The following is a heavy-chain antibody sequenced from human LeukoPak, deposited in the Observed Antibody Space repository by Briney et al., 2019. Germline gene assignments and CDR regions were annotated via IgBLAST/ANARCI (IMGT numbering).Heavy chain of an antibody. CDR2: IIPIFGTA. J-gene: IGHJ6*03. D-gene: IGHD5-12*01. V-gene: IGHV1-69*01. CDR1: GGTFSSYA. CDR3: ARSIVATIFPYYYYMDV. Sequence: SVKVSCKASGGTFSSYAISWVRQAPGQGLEWMGGIIPIFGTANYAQKFQGRVTITSDESTSTAYMELSSLRSEDTAVYYCARSIVATIFPYYYYMDVWGKGTTVTVSS.